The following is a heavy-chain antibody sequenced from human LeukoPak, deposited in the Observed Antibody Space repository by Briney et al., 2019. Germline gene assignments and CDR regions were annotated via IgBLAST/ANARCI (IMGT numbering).Heavy chain of an antibody. J-gene: IGHJ4*02. D-gene: IGHD5-12*01. Sequence: PGGSLRLSCAASGFTFSDYYMSWIRQAPGKGLEWVPSISSSGSYIYYADSLKGRFTISRDNAKNSLYLQMNSLRAEDTAVYYCARVAINIVATTELDYWGQGTLVTVSS. CDR1: GFTFSDYY. CDR2: ISSSGSYI. CDR3: ARVAINIVATTELDY. V-gene: IGHV3-11*04.